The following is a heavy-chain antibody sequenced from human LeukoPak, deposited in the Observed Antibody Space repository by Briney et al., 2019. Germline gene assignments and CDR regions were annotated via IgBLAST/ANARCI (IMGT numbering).Heavy chain of an antibody. Sequence: GGSLRLSCAASGLIFSNYWMTWVRQAPGKGLEWVANIKEDGSETYYVDSVKGRFTISRDNDKNTLYLQMNSLRAEDTAVYYCEAYGSVWGQGTLVIVYS. CDR1: GLIFSNYW. J-gene: IGHJ4*02. CDR2: IKEDGSET. CDR3: EAYGSV. D-gene: IGHD3-10*01. V-gene: IGHV3-7*03.